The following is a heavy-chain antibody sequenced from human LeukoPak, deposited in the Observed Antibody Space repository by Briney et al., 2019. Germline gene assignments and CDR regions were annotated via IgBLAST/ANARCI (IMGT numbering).Heavy chain of an antibody. J-gene: IGHJ4*02. D-gene: IGHD3-10*01. CDR2: INSDGSST. Sequence: GGSLRLSCAASGFTFSSYWMHWVRQAPGKGLVWVSRINSDGSSTSYADSVKGRFTISRDNAKNTLYLQMNSLRAEDTAVYYCARGGGVIIRGFDYWGQGTLVTVFS. CDR3: ARGGGVIIRGFDY. V-gene: IGHV3-74*01. CDR1: GFTFSSYW.